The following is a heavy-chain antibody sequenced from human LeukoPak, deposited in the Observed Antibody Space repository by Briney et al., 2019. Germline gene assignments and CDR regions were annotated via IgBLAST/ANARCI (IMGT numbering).Heavy chain of an antibody. J-gene: IGHJ3*02. D-gene: IGHD2-21*02. CDR3: ARQSPLAYCGADCYLDGFDI. CDR2: INHSGST. V-gene: IGHV4-34*01. CDR1: SGSFSGYY. Sequence: SETLSLTCAVYSGSFSGYYWSWIRQPPGKGPEWIGEINHSGSTNYNPSLKSRVTISVDTSKNQFSLKLSSVTAADTAVYYCARQSPLAYCGADCYLDGFDIWGQGTMVTVSS.